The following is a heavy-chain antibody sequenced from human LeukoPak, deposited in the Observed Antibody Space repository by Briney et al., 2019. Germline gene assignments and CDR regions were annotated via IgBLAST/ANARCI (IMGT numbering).Heavy chain of an antibody. CDR1: GGSFSGYY. D-gene: IGHD3-10*01. V-gene: IGHV4-34*01. Sequence: SETLSLTCAVYGGSFSGYYWSWIRQPPGKVLEWVGEINHSGSTNYNPSLKGRVTISVDTSKNQFSLKLSSVTAADTAVYYCARYYYGSGSPPLMDVWGQGTTVTVSS. CDR2: INHSGST. J-gene: IGHJ6*02. CDR3: ARYYYGSGSPPLMDV.